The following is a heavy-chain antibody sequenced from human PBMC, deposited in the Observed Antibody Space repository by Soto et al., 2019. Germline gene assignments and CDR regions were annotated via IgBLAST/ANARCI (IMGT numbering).Heavy chain of an antibody. D-gene: IGHD6-19*01. CDR2: VSHDGRNT. CDR1: GFTFSDYA. V-gene: IGHV3-30*18. J-gene: IGHJ4*02. Sequence: VQLVESGGGAVQPGRSLRLSCAASGFTFSDYAMHWVRQAPGKGLEWVAVVSHDGRNTHYADSVKGRVTISRDSSKHTVSLEMTSLRAEDTAGYYCAKGGRQWLVTSAFNYWGQGALVTVSS. CDR3: AKGGRQWLVTSAFNY.